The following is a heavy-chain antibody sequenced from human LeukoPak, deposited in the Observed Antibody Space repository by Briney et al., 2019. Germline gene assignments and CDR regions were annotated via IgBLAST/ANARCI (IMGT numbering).Heavy chain of an antibody. CDR2: ISSSSSYI. CDR1: GFTFSSYS. CDR3: ASDLENGMTTNWFDP. Sequence: GGSLRLSCAASGFTFSSYSMNWVRQAPGKGLEWVSSISSSSSYIYYADSVKGRFTISRDNAKNSLYLQMNSLRAEDTAVYYCASDLENGMTTNWFDPWGQGTLVTVSS. V-gene: IGHV3-21*01. D-gene: IGHD4-11*01. J-gene: IGHJ5*02.